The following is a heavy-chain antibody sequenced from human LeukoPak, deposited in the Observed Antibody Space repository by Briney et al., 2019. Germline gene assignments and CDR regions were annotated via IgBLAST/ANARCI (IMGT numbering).Heavy chain of an antibody. J-gene: IGHJ6*02. Sequence: PSETLSLTCAVYGGSFSGYYWSGIRQPPGKGLEWIGEINHSGSTNYNPSLKSRVTISVDTSKNQFSLKLSSVTAADTAVYYCAREGCSSTSCYPSYYYGMDVWGQGTTVTVSS. CDR2: INHSGST. D-gene: IGHD2-2*01. CDR1: GGSFSGYY. CDR3: AREGCSSTSCYPSYYYGMDV. V-gene: IGHV4-34*01.